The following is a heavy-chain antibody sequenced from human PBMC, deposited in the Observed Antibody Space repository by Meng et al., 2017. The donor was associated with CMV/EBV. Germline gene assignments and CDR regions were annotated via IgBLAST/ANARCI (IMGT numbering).Heavy chain of an antibody. CDR2: IYSGGST. Sequence: GESLKISCAASGFTVSSNYMSWVRQAPGKGLEWVSVIYSGGSTYYADSVKGRFTISRDNSKNTLYLQMDSLRAEDTAVYYCASGGAVVPDYWGQGTLVTVSS. CDR1: GFTVSSNY. D-gene: IGHD2-2*01. CDR3: ASGGAVVPDY. J-gene: IGHJ4*02. V-gene: IGHV3-53*01.